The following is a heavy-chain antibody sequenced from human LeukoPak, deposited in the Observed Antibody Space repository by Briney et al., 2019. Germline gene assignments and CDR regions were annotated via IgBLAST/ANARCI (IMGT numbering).Heavy chain of an antibody. D-gene: IGHD6-13*01. V-gene: IGHV1-2*02. CDR1: GYTFTGYY. Sequence: ASVKVSCKASGYTFTGYYMHWVRQAPGQGLEWMGWINPNSGGTNYAQKFQGRVTMTRDTSISTAYMELSRLRSDDTAVYYCARPHSSSSSDAFDIWGQGTMVTVSS. CDR2: INPNSGGT. CDR3: ARPHSSSSSDAFDI. J-gene: IGHJ3*02.